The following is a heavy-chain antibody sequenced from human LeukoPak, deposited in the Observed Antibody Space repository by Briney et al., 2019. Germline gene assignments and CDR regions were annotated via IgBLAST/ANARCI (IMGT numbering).Heavy chain of an antibody. V-gene: IGHV4-31*03. CDR3: ARDGSYYDSSGYSRPI. CDR1: GGSISSGGYY. CDR2: IYYSGST. D-gene: IGHD3-22*01. Sequence: PSETLSLTCTVSGGSISSGGYYWSWLRQHPGKGLEWIGYIYYSGSTYYNPSLKSRVTISVDTSKNQFSLKLSSVTAADTAVYYCARDGSYYDSSGYSRPIWGQGTLVTVSS. J-gene: IGHJ4*02.